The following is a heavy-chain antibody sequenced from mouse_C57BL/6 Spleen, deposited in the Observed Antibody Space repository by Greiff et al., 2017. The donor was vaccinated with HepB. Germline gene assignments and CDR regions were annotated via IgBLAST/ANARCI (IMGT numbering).Heavy chain of an antibody. D-gene: IGHD1-1*01. J-gene: IGHJ3*01. V-gene: IGHV2-6*01. Sequence: VQGVESGPGLVAPSQSLSITCTVSGFSLTSYGVDWVRQSPGKGLEWLGVIWGVGRTNYNSALKSRLSISKDNSKSQVFLKMNSLQTDDTAMYYCASEGYGNGGFAYWGQGTLVTVSA. CDR3: ASEGYGNGGFAY. CDR2: IWGVGRT. CDR1: GFSLTSYG.